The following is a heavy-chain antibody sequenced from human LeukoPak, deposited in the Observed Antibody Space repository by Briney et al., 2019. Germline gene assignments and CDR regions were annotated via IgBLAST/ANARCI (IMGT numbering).Heavy chain of an antibody. CDR2: IYSDGST. CDR3: ARGAGGYRFDP. V-gene: IGHV4-59*01. CDR1: GGSINGDY. Sequence: MASETLSLTCSVSGGSINGDYWSWIRQTPGKGLEWIGYIYSDGSTKYNPSLKSRVTISADTSKKQFSLKLTSVTAADTAVYYCARGAGGYRFDPWGQGTLVTVSS. D-gene: IGHD1-1*01. J-gene: IGHJ5*02.